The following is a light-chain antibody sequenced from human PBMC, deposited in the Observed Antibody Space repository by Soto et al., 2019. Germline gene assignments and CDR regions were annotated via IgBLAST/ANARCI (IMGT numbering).Light chain of an antibody. V-gene: IGLV2-14*01. J-gene: IGLJ1*01. Sequence: QSVLTQPASVSGSPGQSITISCTGTSSDVGGYNYVSWYQQHPGKVPKLMIYDVSNRPSGVSNRFSGSKSGNTASQTISVLQSEDEADYYCSSYTSSSTYVFGTGSKVTVL. CDR2: DVS. CDR1: SSDVGGYNY. CDR3: SSYTSSSTYV.